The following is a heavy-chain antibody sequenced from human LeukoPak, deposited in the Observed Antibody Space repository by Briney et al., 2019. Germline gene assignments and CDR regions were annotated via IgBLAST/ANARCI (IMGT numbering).Heavy chain of an antibody. CDR1: GGSISSYY. D-gene: IGHD3-10*01. CDR3: AREGRFGSQRGAFDI. V-gene: IGHV4-59*01. CDR2: IYYSGST. J-gene: IGHJ3*02. Sequence: PSETLSLTCTVPGGSISSYYWSWIRQPPGKGLDWIGYIYYSGSTNYNPSLKSRVTISVDTSKNQFSLKLSSVTAADTAVYYCAREGRFGSQRGAFDIWGQGTMVTVSS.